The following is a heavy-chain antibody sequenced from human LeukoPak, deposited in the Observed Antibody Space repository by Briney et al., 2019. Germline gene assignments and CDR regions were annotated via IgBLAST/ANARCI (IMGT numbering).Heavy chain of an antibody. D-gene: IGHD1-26*01. Sequence: GGSLRLSCAASGLTFSSYGMSWVRQAPGKGLEWVSAISGSGGSTYYADSVKGRFTIFRDNSRNTLYLQMNSLRAEDTAVYYCAKDFLATVGATSAFDIWGQGTMVTVSS. CDR2: ISGSGGST. V-gene: IGHV3-23*01. CDR1: GLTFSSYG. J-gene: IGHJ3*02. CDR3: AKDFLATVGATSAFDI.